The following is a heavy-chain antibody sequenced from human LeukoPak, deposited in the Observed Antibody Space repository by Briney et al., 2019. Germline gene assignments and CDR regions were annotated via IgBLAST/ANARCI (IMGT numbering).Heavy chain of an antibody. CDR3: ARDPYSSSWPYGMDV. CDR1: GFTFSNYW. CDR2: IKQDGSET. D-gene: IGHD6-13*01. Sequence: PVGSLRLSCTASGFTFSNYWMSWVRQTPEKGLEWVANIKQDGSETVYVDSVKGRFTISRDNAQSSLYLQMNSLRAEDTAVYYCARDPYSSSWPYGMDVWGQGTVVTVSS. J-gene: IGHJ6*02. V-gene: IGHV3-7*05.